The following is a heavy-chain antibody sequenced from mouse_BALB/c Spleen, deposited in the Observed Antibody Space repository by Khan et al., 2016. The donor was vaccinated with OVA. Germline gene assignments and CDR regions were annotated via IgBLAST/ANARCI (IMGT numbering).Heavy chain of an antibody. CDR1: GYIFTSYY. D-gene: IGHD1-1*02. V-gene: IGHV1-53*01. J-gene: IGHJ3*01. CDR2: INPNNGDT. Sequence: QVRLQQSGAELVKPGASVKLSCKASGYIFTSYYMYWVKQRPGQGLEWIGEINPNNGDTNFNEKFKTKATLTVDKSSSTAHMQLSSLTSEDSAVYYCTRSGYGAFPYGGQGTLVTVSA. CDR3: TRSGYGAFPY.